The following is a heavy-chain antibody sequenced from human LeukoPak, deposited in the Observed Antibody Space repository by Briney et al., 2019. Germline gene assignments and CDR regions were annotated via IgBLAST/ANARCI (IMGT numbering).Heavy chain of an antibody. V-gene: IGHV4-30-4*01. J-gene: IGHJ5*02. D-gene: IGHD2-8*01. CDR3: ARDLMLSRRFDP. CDR2: IYYSGST. Sequence: SQTLSLTCTVSAGSISSGDYYWSSIRQPPGKGLEWIGYIYYSGSTYYNPSLKSRVTISVDTSKNQFSLKLSSVTAADTAVYYCARDLMLSRRFDPWGQGTLVTVSS. CDR1: AGSISSGDYY.